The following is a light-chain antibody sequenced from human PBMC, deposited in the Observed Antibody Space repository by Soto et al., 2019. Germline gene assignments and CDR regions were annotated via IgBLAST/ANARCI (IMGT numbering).Light chain of an antibody. Sequence: EIVMTQSPATLSVSPGERATLSCRASQSVSSNLAWYQQKVGQAPRLLIYGASTRATDIPPRFSGSGSGTEFILTISSLQSEDFAVYYCQQYSNWPRTFGQGTKVDIK. CDR1: QSVSSN. J-gene: IGKJ1*01. CDR2: GAS. V-gene: IGKV3-15*01. CDR3: QQYSNWPRT.